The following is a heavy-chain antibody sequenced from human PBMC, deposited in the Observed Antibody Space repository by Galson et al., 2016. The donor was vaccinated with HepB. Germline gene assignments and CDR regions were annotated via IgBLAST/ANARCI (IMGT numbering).Heavy chain of an antibody. CDR3: AKDRDGYCSGVSCYPGSDH. V-gene: IGHV3-30*18. CDR1: GFTFSTYT. Sequence: SLRLSCAASGFTFSTYTLTWVRQTPGKGLEWVAVMSYDGTSVKYAASLEGRFTISKDNFKNTLFLQMNSLRPEDTAVYYCAKDRDGYCSGVSCYPGSDHWGQGTLVTVSS. D-gene: IGHD2-15*01. J-gene: IGHJ4*02. CDR2: MSYDGTSV.